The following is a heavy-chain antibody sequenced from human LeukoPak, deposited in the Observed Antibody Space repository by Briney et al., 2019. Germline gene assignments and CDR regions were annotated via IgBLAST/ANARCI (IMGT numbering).Heavy chain of an antibody. CDR3: ASGYYDFWSGYPFDY. CDR2: IKQDGSEK. D-gene: IGHD3-3*01. Sequence: GGSLRLSCAASGFTFSSYWMSWVRQAPGKGLEWVANIKQDGSEKYYVDSVKGRFTISRDNAKNSLYLQMNSLRAEDTAVYYCASGYYDFWSGYPFDYWGQGTLVTVSS. J-gene: IGHJ4*02. CDR1: GFTFSSYW. V-gene: IGHV3-7*01.